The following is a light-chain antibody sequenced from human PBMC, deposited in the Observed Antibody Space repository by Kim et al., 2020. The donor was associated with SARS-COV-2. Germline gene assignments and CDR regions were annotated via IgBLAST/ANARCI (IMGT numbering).Light chain of an antibody. CDR2: ETS. CDR1: QSISRIH. V-gene: IGKV3-20*01. CDR3: QQYVNSQWS. J-gene: IGKJ1*01. Sequence: EIVLTQSPGTLSLSPGERATLSCRASQSISRIHLAWYQQKPGQTPRLLIYETSSRATGVPDRFSGSGSGTDFTLTISQLEPEDYAVYYCQQYVNSQWSFGQGTKVYIK.